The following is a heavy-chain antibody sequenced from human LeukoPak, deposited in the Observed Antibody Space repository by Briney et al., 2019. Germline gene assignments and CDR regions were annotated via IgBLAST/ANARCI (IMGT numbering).Heavy chain of an antibody. CDR1: GGSISSDY. Sequence: PSETLSLTCTVSGGSISSDYWSWIRQPPGRGLEWIGYIYYSGSTNYNPSLKSRVTISVDTSKNQFSLKLSSVTAADTAVYYCARLAHYNPYYMDVWGKGTTVTVSS. V-gene: IGHV4-59*08. CDR3: ARLAHYNPYYMDV. CDR2: IYYSGST. J-gene: IGHJ6*03. D-gene: IGHD5-24*01.